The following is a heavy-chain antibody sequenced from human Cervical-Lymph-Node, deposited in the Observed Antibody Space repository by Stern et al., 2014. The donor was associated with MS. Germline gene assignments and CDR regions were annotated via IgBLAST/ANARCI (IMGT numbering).Heavy chain of an antibody. V-gene: IGHV4-59*08. CDR1: GGSISSYY. Sequence: QVQLVESGPGLVKPSETLSLTCTVSGGSISSYYWSWIRQPPGKGLEWIGYIYYSGSTNNTPPLKSRVTISIATSKTQFSLKLSSVTAADTAVYYCARLLGSYYYDSSADIWGQGTMVTVSS. CDR2: IYYSGST. CDR3: ARLLGSYYYDSSADI. J-gene: IGHJ3*02. D-gene: IGHD3-22*01.